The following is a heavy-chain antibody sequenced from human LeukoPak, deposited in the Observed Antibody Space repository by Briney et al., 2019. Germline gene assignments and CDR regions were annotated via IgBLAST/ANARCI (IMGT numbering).Heavy chain of an antibody. CDR1: GFTFDDYA. D-gene: IGHD2-2*01. J-gene: IGHJ4*02. CDR3: AKAFYCSSTSCYSD. V-gene: IGHV3-9*01. CDR2: ISWNSGSI. Sequence: GGSLRLSCAASGFTFDDYAMHWVRQAPGKGLEWVSGISWNSGSIGYADSVKGRFTIPRDNAKNSLYLQMNSLRAEDTALYYCAKAFYCSSTSCYSDWGQGTLVTVSS.